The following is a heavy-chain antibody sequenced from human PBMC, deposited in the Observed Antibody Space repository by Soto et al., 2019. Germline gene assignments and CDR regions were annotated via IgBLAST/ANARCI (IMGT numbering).Heavy chain of an antibody. V-gene: IGHV3-15*01. D-gene: IGHD3-10*01. CDR3: TTDEDGSESYYNVDFYYYGMDV. J-gene: IGHJ6*02. CDR1: GLTFSDAW. Sequence: LRLSCAVSGLTFSDAWMSWVRQAPGKGLEWVGRIKRKAEGATTDYAAPVKGRFTISREDSKNTLYLHMNSLKTEDTAVYHCTTDEDGSESYYNVDFYYYGMDVWGPGTTVTVSS. CDR2: IKRKAEGATT.